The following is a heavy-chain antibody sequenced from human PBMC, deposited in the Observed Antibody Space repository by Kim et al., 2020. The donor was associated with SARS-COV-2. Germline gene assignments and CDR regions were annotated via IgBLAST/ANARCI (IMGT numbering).Heavy chain of an antibody. D-gene: IGHD3-10*01. J-gene: IGHJ4*02. Sequence: SETLSLTCSVSGGSIDTDDYYWGWIRQPPGMGLEWIGSIYYNGNTYDNPSLKSRVTISEDTSSNQFSLKLSSVTAAADTAVYYCARHRLLWFGELDYWGQGIRVTVAS. CDR2: IYYNGNT. CDR1: GGSIDTDDYY. V-gene: IGHV4-39*01. CDR3: ARHRLLWFGELDY.